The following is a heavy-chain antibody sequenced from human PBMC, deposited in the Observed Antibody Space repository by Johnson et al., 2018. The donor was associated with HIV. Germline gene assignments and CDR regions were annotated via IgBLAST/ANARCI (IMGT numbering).Heavy chain of an antibody. CDR1: GFTFSSYW. Sequence: QVQLVESGGGLVQPGGSLRLSCAASGFTFSSYWMSWVRQAPGKGLEWVAVISYDGSDKYYADSVKGRFTISRDNSKNTLYLQMNSLRAEDTAVYYCAKEASGWYHAGDAFDIWGQGTMVTVSS. CDR3: AKEASGWYHAGDAFDI. J-gene: IGHJ3*02. CDR2: ISYDGSDK. V-gene: IGHV3-30*18. D-gene: IGHD6-19*01.